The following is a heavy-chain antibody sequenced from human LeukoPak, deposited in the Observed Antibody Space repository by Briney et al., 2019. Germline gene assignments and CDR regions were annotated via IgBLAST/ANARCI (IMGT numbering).Heavy chain of an antibody. Sequence: GGSLRLSCSASGFTLSTYWMSWVRQAPGKGLEWVANMKRDGSEIYYVDSVKGRFTISRDNAKNSLYLQMNSLRAEDTALYYCAKAHSSGPYYYGMDVWGQGTTVTVSS. J-gene: IGHJ6*02. CDR1: GFTLSTYW. D-gene: IGHD6-25*01. CDR3: AKAHSSGPYYYGMDV. V-gene: IGHV3-7*03. CDR2: MKRDGSEI.